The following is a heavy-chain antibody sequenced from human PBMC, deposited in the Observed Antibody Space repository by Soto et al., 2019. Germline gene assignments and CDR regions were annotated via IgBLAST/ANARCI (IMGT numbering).Heavy chain of an antibody. V-gene: IGHV4-34*01. CDR2: INHSGST. CDR1: GGSFSGYY. CDR3: ARRSRITMIVVVISWPYYFDY. J-gene: IGHJ4*02. Sequence: SETLSLTCAVYGGSFSGYYWSWIRQPPGKGLEWIGEINHSGSTNYNPSLKSRVTISVDTSKNQFSLKLSSVTAADTAVYYCARRSRITMIVVVISWPYYFDYWGQGTLVTVS. D-gene: IGHD3-22*01.